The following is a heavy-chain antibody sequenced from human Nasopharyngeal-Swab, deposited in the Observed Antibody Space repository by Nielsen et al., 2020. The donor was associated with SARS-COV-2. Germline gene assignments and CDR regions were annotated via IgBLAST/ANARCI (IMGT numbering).Heavy chain of an antibody. CDR3: ARDLGYSSGWSGGGDGFDI. Sequence: WILQPPGQGLEGVSSISSSSSYIYYADSVKGRFTITRDNAKNSLYLQMNSLRAEDTAVYYCARDLGYSSGWSGGGDGFDIWGQGTMVTVSS. J-gene: IGHJ3*02. V-gene: IGHV3-21*01. D-gene: IGHD6-19*01. CDR2: ISSSSSYI.